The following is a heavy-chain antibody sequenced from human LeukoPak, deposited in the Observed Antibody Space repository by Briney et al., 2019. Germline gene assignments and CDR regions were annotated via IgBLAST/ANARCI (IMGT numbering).Heavy chain of an antibody. V-gene: IGHV4-31*11. D-gene: IGHD3-9*01. CDR1: GGSFSGYY. CDR3: ARLPYSDILTGSNWFDP. Sequence: SETLSLTCAVYGGSFSGYYWSWIRQHPGKGLEWIGHIYYSGSTFYNASLKSRVTISVDTSKSQFSLKMRSVTAADTAVYYCARLPYSDILTGSNWFDPWGQGILVTVSS. CDR2: IYYSGST. J-gene: IGHJ5*02.